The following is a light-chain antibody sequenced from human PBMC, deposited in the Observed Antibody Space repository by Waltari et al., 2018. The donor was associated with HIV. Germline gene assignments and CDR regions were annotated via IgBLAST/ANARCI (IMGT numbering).Light chain of an antibody. V-gene: IGLV2-14*01. J-gene: IGLJ1*01. Sequence: QSALTQSASVSGSPGQSITIPCTGTSRDVGGYDYVSWYQQHPGKAPKLMIYEVSNRPSGVSTRFSGSKSGNTASLIISGLQAEDEADYYCTSYTSSTTLVFGTGTKVTVL. CDR1: SRDVGGYDY. CDR3: TSYTSSTTLV. CDR2: EVS.